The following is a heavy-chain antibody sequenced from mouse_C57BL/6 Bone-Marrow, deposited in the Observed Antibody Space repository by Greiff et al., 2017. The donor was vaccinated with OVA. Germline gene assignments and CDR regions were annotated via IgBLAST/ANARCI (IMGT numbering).Heavy chain of an antibody. CDR3: TRGYSNCYALDY. V-gene: IGHV1-15*01. J-gene: IGHJ4*01. Sequence: VKLQQSGAELVRPGASVTLSCKASGYTFTDYEMHWVKQTPVHGLEWIGAIDPETGGTAYNQKFKGKAILTADKSSSTAYMELRSLTADDFAVYYCTRGYSNCYALDYWDRGTAVPVSS. D-gene: IGHD2-5*01. CDR2: IDPETGGT. CDR1: GYTFTDYE.